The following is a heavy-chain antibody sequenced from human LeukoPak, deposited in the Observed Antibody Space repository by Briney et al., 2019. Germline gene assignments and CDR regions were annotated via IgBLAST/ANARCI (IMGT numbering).Heavy chain of an antibody. J-gene: IGHJ3*02. D-gene: IGHD5-18*01. CDR1: GYTFTGYY. Sequence: ASVKVSCKASGYTFTGYYMHWVRQAPGQGLEWMGWINPNSGGTNYAQKFQGRVTMTRDTSISTAYMEPSRLRSDDTAVYYCARDTAMFVDDAFDIWGQGTMVTVSS. V-gene: IGHV1-2*02. CDR2: INPNSGGT. CDR3: ARDTAMFVDDAFDI.